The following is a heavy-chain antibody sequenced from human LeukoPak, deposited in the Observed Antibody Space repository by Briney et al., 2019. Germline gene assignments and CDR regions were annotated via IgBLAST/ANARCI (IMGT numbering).Heavy chain of an antibody. Sequence: SGESLRLSCAASGFTFSSSAMSWVRQAPGKGLEWVSAISGSGGSTYYADSVRGRFTISRDNSKNTLYLQMNSLRAEDTAVYYCARDDPYYEILTGYYRGYYFDYWGQGTLVTVSS. CDR2: ISGSGGST. J-gene: IGHJ4*02. D-gene: IGHD3-9*01. CDR3: ARDDPYYEILTGYYRGYYFDY. V-gene: IGHV3-23*01. CDR1: GFTFSSSA.